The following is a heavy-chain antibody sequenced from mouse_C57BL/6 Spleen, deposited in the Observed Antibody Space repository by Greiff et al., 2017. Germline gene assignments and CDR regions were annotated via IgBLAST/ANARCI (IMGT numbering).Heavy chain of an antibody. CDR2: ISYDGSN. CDR3: ARARSNYLDD. J-gene: IGHJ2*01. D-gene: IGHD5-1*01. CDR1: GYSITSGYY. V-gene: IGHV3-6*01. Sequence: EVKLMESGPGLVKPSQSLSLTCSVTGYSITSGYYWNWIRQFPGNKLEWMGYISYDGSNNYNPSLKNRISITRDTSKNQFFLKLNSVTTEDTATYYCARARSNYLDDWGQGTTLTVSS.